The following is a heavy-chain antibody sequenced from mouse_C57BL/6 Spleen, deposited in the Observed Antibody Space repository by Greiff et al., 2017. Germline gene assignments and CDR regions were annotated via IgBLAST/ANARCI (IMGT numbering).Heavy chain of an antibody. J-gene: IGHJ4*01. CDR1: GFNIKADY. CDR3: TTGAMDY. V-gene: IGHV14-4*01. Sequence: VQLQQSGAELVRPGASAKLSCTASGFNIKADYMPWGRQRPEQGLEGMGWFDPENGDTEYASKFQGKATITADTSSNTAYLQLSSLTSEDTAVYYCTTGAMDYWGQGTSVTVSS. CDR2: FDPENGDT.